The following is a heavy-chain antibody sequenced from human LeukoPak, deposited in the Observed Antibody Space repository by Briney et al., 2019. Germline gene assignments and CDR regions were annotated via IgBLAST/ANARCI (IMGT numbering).Heavy chain of an antibody. CDR2: ISAYNGNT. CDR1: GYTFTSYG. V-gene: IGHV1-18*01. Sequence: ASVKVSCKASGYTFTSYGISWVRPAPGQGLEWMGWISAYNGNTNYAQKLQGRVTMTTDTSTSTAYMELRSLRSDDTAVYYCASGAAAGNLEGADYYYYGMDVWGQGTTVTVSS. CDR3: ASGAAAGNLEGADYYYYGMDV. J-gene: IGHJ6*02. D-gene: IGHD6-13*01.